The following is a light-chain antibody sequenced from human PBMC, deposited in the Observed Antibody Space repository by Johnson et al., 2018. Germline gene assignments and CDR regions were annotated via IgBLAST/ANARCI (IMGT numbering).Light chain of an antibody. CDR2: ENN. V-gene: IGLV1-51*02. Sequence: QSVLTQPPSVSAAPGQKVTISCSGSSSNIGNNYVSWYQHLPGTAPKLLIYENNKRPSGIPDRFSGSKSGTSATLGITVLQTGDEADYYCGTWDSSLSAGNVFGTGTNVTVL. CDR1: SSNIGNNY. CDR3: GTWDSSLSAGNV. J-gene: IGLJ1*01.